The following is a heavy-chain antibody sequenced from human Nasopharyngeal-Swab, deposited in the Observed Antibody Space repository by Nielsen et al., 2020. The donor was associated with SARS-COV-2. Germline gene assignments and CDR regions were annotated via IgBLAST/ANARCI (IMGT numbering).Heavy chain of an antibody. Sequence: GESLKISCAASGFTFSSYGMHWVRQAPGKGLEWISHITRSSSTIYYADSVKGRFTISRDNSKNTLYLQMNSLRAEDTAVYYCARGGPYGDYEPFDYWGQGTLVTVSS. D-gene: IGHD4-17*01. CDR1: GFTFSSYG. V-gene: IGHV3-48*01. CDR3: ARGGPYGDYEPFDY. CDR2: ITRSSSTI. J-gene: IGHJ4*02.